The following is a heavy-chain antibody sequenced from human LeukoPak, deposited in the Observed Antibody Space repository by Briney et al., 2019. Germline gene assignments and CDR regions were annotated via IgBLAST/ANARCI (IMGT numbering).Heavy chain of an antibody. CDR2: INAGNGNT. V-gene: IGHV1-3*01. CDR3: VRQLRGYSYGYAY. D-gene: IGHD5-18*01. CDR1: GYTFTSYA. J-gene: IGHJ4*02. Sequence: ASVKVSCTASGYTFTSYAMHWVRQAPGQRLEWMGWINAGNGNTKYSQKFQGRVTMTRDTSTSTVYMELSSLRSEDTAVYYCVRQLRGYSYGYAYWGQGTLVTVSS.